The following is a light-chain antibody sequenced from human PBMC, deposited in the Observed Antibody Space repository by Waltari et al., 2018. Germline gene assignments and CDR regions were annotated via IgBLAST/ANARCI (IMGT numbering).Light chain of an antibody. CDR1: QTISSW. CDR2: KTS. J-gene: IGKJ1*01. Sequence: DIQMPQSPPTLSASVGDRVTITCRASQTISSWVAWYYHKPGKAPTLLNYKTSSLDIGVPSRVGGSGYETEFTLTISSLQPDDCATYYCQHLKTFGQGTKVEIK. CDR3: QHLKT. V-gene: IGKV1-5*03.